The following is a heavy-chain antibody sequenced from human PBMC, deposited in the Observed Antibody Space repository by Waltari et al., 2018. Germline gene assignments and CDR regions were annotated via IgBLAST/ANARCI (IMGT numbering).Heavy chain of an antibody. CDR1: GFTFSSYA. Sequence: EVQLLESGGGLVQPGGSLRLSCAASGFTFSSYAMSWVRQAPGKGLEWVSAISGSGGSTYYADSVKGRFTISRDNSKNTLYLQMNSLRAEDTAVYYCAKDPPRYCSSTSCNNWFDPWGQGTLVTVSS. J-gene: IGHJ5*02. CDR2: ISGSGGST. D-gene: IGHD2-2*01. CDR3: AKDPPRYCSSTSCNNWFDP. V-gene: IGHV3-23*01.